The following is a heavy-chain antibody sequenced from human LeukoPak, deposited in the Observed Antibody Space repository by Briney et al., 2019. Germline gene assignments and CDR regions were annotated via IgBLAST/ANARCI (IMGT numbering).Heavy chain of an antibody. CDR2: IFHTGST. CDR3: ARRVWSPRLKAFDI. D-gene: IGHD3-3*01. V-gene: IGHV4-59*01. J-gene: IGHJ3*02. CDR1: GGSIGLYY. Sequence: SETLSLTCTVSGGSIGLYYWAWIRQPPGKGLGWIGYIFHTGSTNYNPSLKSQLTISVDTSKNQFSLKLSSVTAADTAVYYCARRVWSPRLKAFDIWGQGTMVTVSS.